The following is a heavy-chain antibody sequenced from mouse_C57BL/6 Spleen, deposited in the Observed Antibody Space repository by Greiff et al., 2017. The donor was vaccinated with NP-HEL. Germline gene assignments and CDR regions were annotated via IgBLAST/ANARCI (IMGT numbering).Heavy chain of an antibody. CDR1: GYTFTSYT. V-gene: IGHV1-4*01. Sequence: LVESGAELARPGASVKMSCKASGYTFTSYTMHWVKQRPGQGLEWIGYINPSSGYTKYNQKFKDKATLTADKSSSTAYMQLSSLTSEDSAVYYCARSGNWDGGAMDYWGQGTSVTVSS. D-gene: IGHD4-1*01. CDR3: ARSGNWDGGAMDY. CDR2: INPSSGYT. J-gene: IGHJ4*01.